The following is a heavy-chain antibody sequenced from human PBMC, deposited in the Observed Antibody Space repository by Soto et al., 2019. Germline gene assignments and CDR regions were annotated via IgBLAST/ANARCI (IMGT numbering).Heavy chain of an antibody. D-gene: IGHD3-9*01. CDR2: ISSRSTTI. J-gene: IGHJ3*02. V-gene: IGHV3-48*01. CDR1: GFAFSSYS. Sequence: PGGSLRLSCAASGFAFSSYSMNWVRQAPGKGLEWVSYISSRSTTIYYADSVKGRFTISRDNAKNTLYLQMNSLRAEDTAVYYCAMKFLRYFALPIWGQGTMVTVSS. CDR3: AMKFLRYFALPI.